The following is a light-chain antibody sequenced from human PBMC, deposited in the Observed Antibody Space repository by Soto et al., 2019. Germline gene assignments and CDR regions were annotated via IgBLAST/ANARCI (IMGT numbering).Light chain of an antibody. CDR1: QSVSSSY. Sequence: EIVLTQSPGTLSLSPGERATLSCRASQSVSSSYLAWYQQKPGQAPRLLIYGASSRATGIPYRFSGSGSGTDFSLTISRLEPEDFSVYFCQQDGSSPFTFGPGTKVDIK. CDR3: QQDGSSPFT. CDR2: GAS. J-gene: IGKJ3*01. V-gene: IGKV3-20*01.